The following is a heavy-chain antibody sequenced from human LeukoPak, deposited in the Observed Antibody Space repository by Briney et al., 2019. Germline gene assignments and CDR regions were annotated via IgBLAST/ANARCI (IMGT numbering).Heavy chain of an antibody. Sequence: GGSLRLSCAASGFTFSTYAMHWVRQAPGKELEWVAVISYDGSDYYADSVKGRFTISRDNSRDTLYLEMKSLRSEDRAVYFCARANSSAWHNFDFWGQGTLVTVSS. CDR1: GFTFSTYA. CDR3: ARANSSAWHNFDF. CDR2: ISYDGSD. V-gene: IGHV3-30-3*01. J-gene: IGHJ4*02. D-gene: IGHD3-22*01.